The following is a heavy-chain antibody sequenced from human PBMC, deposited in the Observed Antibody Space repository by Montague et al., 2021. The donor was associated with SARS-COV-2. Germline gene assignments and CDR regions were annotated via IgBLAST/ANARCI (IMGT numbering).Heavy chain of an antibody. J-gene: IGHJ4*02. CDR3: VRERERKEVWLRAFDY. D-gene: IGHD3-16*01. V-gene: IGHV3-74*01. CDR1: GFTFSDYW. Sequence: SLRLSCAASGFTFSDYWMHWVRQAPGKGLVWLARINTDGSRASHADSVQGRLTISRDNAKNTLFLHMGSLGVEDTAFYFCVRERERKEVWLRAFDYWGQGTLVSVSS. CDR2: INTDGSRA.